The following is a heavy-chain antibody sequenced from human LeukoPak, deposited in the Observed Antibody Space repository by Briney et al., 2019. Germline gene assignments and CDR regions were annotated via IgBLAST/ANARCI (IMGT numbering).Heavy chain of an antibody. CDR1: GGSISSYY. CDR3: AREGIVVVPAAMGYYYYGMDV. J-gene: IGHJ6*02. CDR2: IYTSGST. Sequence: SETLSLTCTVSGGSISSYYWSWIRQPAGKGLEWIGRIYTSGSTNYNPSLKSRVTMSVDTSKNQFSLKLSSATAADTAVYYCAREGIVVVPAAMGYYYYGMDVWGQGTTVTVSS. D-gene: IGHD2-2*01. V-gene: IGHV4-4*07.